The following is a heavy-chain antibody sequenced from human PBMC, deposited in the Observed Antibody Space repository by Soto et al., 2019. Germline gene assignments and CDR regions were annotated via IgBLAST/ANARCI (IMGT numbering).Heavy chain of an antibody. Sequence: PGGSLRLSCAASGFTFSTYWMHWVRQAPGKGLVWVARIKSDGSSTTYADSVKGRFAVSRDNAKNMLYPQMNSLRAEDTAVYYCARDYMLRGRDSNWFDPWGQGTLVTVSS. D-gene: IGHD3-10*01. V-gene: IGHV3-74*01. J-gene: IGHJ5*02. CDR2: IKSDGSST. CDR1: GFTFSTYW. CDR3: ARDYMLRGRDSNWFDP.